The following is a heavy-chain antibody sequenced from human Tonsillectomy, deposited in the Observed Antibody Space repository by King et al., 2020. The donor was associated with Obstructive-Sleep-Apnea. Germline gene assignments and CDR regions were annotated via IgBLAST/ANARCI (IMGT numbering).Heavy chain of an antibody. CDR1: GFTFSNYG. V-gene: IGHV3-30*03. CDR3: GGYNWFDP. J-gene: IGHJ5*02. D-gene: IGHD6-13*01. Sequence: VQLVESGGGVVQPGRSLRLSCAASGFTFSNYGMHWVRQAPGEGLEWVAIISYDGSDKYYADSRKGRFTISRDNSNSTLYLQMNSGRPEDTAVYYCGGYNWFDPWGQGTLVTVSS. CDR2: ISYDGSDK.